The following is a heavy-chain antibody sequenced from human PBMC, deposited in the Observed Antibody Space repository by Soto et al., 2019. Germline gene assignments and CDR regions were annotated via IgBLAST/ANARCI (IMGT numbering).Heavy chain of an antibody. CDR1: GYTFTSYD. Sequence: ASVKVSCKASGYTFTSYDITWVRQAPGQGLEWMGWISAYNGNTNYAQKLQGRVTMTTDTSTSTAYMELRSLRSDDTAVYCCVRGFRVGGTRWWFGPWGQGTLVTVSS. V-gene: IGHV1-18*01. D-gene: IGHD2-15*01. CDR3: VRGFRVGGTRWWFGP. CDR2: ISAYNGNT. J-gene: IGHJ5*02.